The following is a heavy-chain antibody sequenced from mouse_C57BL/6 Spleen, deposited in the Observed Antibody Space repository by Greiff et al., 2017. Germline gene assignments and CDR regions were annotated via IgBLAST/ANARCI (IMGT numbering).Heavy chain of an antibody. V-gene: IGHV1-52*01. D-gene: IGHD2-4*01. Sequence: QVQLKQPGAELVRPGSSVKLSCKASGYTFTSYWMHWVKQRPIQGLEWIGNIDPSDSETHYNQKFKDKATLTVDKASSTAYMQLSSLTSEDSAVYYCARGGYDYDGGYFDYWGQGTTLTVSS. CDR3: ARGGYDYDGGYFDY. CDR2: IDPSDSET. CDR1: GYTFTSYW. J-gene: IGHJ2*01.